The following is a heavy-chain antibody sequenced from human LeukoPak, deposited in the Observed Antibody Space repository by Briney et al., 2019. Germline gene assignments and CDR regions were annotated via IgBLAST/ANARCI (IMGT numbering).Heavy chain of an antibody. CDR2: IYTSGST. CDR1: GGSISSYY. Sequence: SETLSLTCTVSGGSISSYYWSWIRQPAGKGLEWIGRIYTSGSTNYNPSLKSRVTMSVDTSKNQFSLKLSSVTAADTAVYYCASSVITFGGVIVGGPLLDWGQGTLVTVSS. CDR3: ASSVITFGGVIVGGPLLD. V-gene: IGHV4-4*07. J-gene: IGHJ4*02. D-gene: IGHD3-16*02.